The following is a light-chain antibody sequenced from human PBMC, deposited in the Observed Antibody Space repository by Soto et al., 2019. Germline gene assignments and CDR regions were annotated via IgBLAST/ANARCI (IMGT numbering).Light chain of an antibody. V-gene: IGLV2-14*01. Sequence: QSVLTQPASVSGSPGQSITISCTGTSSDVAFYNHVSWYQQHPGKAPKLLIYEVNNRPSGVSHRFSGSKPGNTASLTISGLQAEDEADYYCSSFASTHTYVFGTGTQLTVL. CDR3: SSFASTHTYV. CDR2: EVN. CDR1: SSDVAFYNH. J-gene: IGLJ1*01.